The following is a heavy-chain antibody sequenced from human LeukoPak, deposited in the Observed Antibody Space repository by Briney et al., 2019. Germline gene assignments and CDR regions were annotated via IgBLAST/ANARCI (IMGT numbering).Heavy chain of an antibody. V-gene: IGHV5-51*07. Sequence: GEFLKICSKGSGYSITNYWIGWVQQLAGEVLGLTGIIYPGDSDTRYSPSFQGQVTISADKSISTAYLQWSSLKASDTAMYYCARRGRCGGDCYANWFDPWGQGTLVTVSS. CDR1: GYSITNYW. J-gene: IGHJ5*02. CDR3: ARRGRCGGDCYANWFDP. CDR2: IYPGDSDT. D-gene: IGHD2-21*02.